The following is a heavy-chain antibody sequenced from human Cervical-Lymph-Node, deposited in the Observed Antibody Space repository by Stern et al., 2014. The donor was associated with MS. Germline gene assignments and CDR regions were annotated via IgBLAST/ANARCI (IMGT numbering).Heavy chain of an antibody. Sequence: QVQLVQSGSELKKPGASVKVSCKGSGYTFTNYAMTWVRQAPGKGLEWMGWINPNTGNPTYAQGFTGRFVFSLDTSVSTAYLQISGLKAEDSAIYYCARDLNSWAYWGQGTLVTVSS. CDR2: INPNTGNP. J-gene: IGHJ4*02. D-gene: IGHD1-1*01. CDR3: ARDLNSWAY. V-gene: IGHV7-4-1*02. CDR1: GYTFTNYA.